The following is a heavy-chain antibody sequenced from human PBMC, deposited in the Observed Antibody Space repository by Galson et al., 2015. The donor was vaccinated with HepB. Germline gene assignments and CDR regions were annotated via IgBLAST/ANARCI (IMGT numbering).Heavy chain of an antibody. V-gene: IGHV4-61*08. Sequence: QVQLQESGPGLVKPSETLSLTCTVSGGSISSGGYYWSWIRQHPGKGLEWIGYIDYSGSTNYNPSLKSRVTISVDTSKNQFSLKLTSVTAADTAVYYCARYWRYSGSSQSHYYSYNMDVWGKGTTVTVSS. CDR1: GGSISSGGYY. CDR3: ARYWRYSGSSQSHYYSYNMDV. D-gene: IGHD1-26*01. J-gene: IGHJ6*03. CDR2: IDYSGST.